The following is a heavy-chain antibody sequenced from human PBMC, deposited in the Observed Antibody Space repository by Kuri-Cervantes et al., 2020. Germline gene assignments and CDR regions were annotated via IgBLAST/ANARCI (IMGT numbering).Heavy chain of an antibody. D-gene: IGHD3-16*02. V-gene: IGHV1-46*01. CDR3: ARDKKSGGFIRTLGY. CDR1: GDTFTSYY. CDR2: INPSGGST. J-gene: IGHJ4*02. Sequence: ASVKVSCNASGDTFTSYYMHWVRQAPGQGLEWMGIINPSGGSTSYAQKSQSRVTMTRDTSTSTVYMELSSLRSEDTAVYYCARDKKSGGFIRTLGYWGQGTLVTVSS.